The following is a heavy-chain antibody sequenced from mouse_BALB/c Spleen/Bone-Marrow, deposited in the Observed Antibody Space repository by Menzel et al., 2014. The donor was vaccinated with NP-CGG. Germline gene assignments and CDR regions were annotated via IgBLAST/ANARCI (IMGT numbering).Heavy chain of an antibody. CDR2: IRNKANGYTT. V-gene: IGHV7-3*02. D-gene: IGHD2-3*01. J-gene: IGHJ1*01. CDR3: ARDMCDGLRWYFDV. Sequence: EVNVVESGGGLVQPGGSLRLSCATSGFTFTDYYMSRGRQPPGKALEWLGFIRNKANGYTTDYSASVKGRFTISRDNSQSILDLQRNTLRAEDSATYYCARDMCDGLRWYFDVWGAGTTVTVSS. CDR1: GFTFTDYY.